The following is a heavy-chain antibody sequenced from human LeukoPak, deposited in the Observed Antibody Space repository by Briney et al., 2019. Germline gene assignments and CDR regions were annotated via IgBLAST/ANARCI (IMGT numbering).Heavy chain of an antibody. CDR2: ISAYNGNT. J-gene: IGHJ3*02. V-gene: IGHV1-18*01. D-gene: IGHD2-2*01. CDR1: GYTFTSYG. CDR3: ARGGPEDIVVVPAAHAFDI. Sequence: ASVKVSCKASGYTFTSYGISWVRQAPGQGLEWMGWISAYNGNTNYAQKLQGRVTMTTDTSTSTAYMELSRLRSDDTAVYYCARGGPEDIVVVPAAHAFDIWGQGTMVTVSS.